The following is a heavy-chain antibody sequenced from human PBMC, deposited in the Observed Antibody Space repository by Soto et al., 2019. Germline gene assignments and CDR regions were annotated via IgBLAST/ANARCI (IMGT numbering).Heavy chain of an antibody. V-gene: IGHV1-69*13. Sequence: SVKFSCKASGRTFSSYSISWVRQAPGQGLERMVGIITIFGTANYAQKFQGRVTITADESTSTAYIKLSSLRSEDTAVYYCARASSRHHGYCSGGSCYSGRFDYWGQGTLVTVSS. CDR2: IITIFGTA. J-gene: IGHJ4*02. D-gene: IGHD2-15*01. CDR3: ARASSRHHGYCSGGSCYSGRFDY. CDR1: GRTFSSYS.